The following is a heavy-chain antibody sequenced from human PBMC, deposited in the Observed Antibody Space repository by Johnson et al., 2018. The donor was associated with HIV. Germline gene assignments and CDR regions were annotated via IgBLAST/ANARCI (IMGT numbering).Heavy chain of an antibody. V-gene: IGHV3-11*04. Sequence: QEKLVESGGGVVQPGRSLRLSCAASGFTFSDYYMSWIRQAPGKGLEWVSYISSSGSTIYYADSVKGRFTISMDNAKNSLYLQMNSLRAEDTAVYYCARDQSEVDAFDIWGQGTMVTVSS. CDR1: GFTFSDYY. J-gene: IGHJ3*02. CDR2: ISSSGSTI. CDR3: ARDQSEVDAFDI.